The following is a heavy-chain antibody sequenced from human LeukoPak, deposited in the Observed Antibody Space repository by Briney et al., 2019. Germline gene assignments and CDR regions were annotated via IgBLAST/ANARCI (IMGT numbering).Heavy chain of an antibody. CDR2: MNRDGSEK. J-gene: IGHJ4*02. V-gene: IGHV3-7*01. CDR3: ASDLTGGTRGGFDY. D-gene: IGHD2-8*02. Sequence: PGGSLRLSCAASGFTFSNYWMSWVRQAPGKGLEWVANMNRDGSEKNYVDSMKGRFTISRDNAKNSLYLQMNSLRAEDTAVYYCASDLTGGTRGGFDYWGQGTLVTVSS. CDR1: GFTFSNYW.